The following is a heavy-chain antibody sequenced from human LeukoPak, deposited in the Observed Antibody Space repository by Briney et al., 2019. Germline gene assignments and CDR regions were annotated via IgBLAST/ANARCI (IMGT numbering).Heavy chain of an antibody. D-gene: IGHD4-17*01. CDR1: GYTFTSYG. Sequence: ASVKVSCKASGYTFTSYGISWVRQAPGQGLEWMGWINPNSGGTNYAQKFQGRVTMTRDTSISTAYMELSRLRSDDTAVYYCARDTTMTTNWFDPWGQGTLVTVSS. V-gene: IGHV1-2*02. CDR3: ARDTTMTTNWFDP. J-gene: IGHJ5*02. CDR2: INPNSGGT.